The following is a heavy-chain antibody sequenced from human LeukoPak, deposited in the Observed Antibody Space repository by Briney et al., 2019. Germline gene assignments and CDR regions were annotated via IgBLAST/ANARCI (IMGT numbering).Heavy chain of an antibody. CDR3: AKDATPYY. D-gene: IGHD5-12*01. J-gene: IGHJ4*02. CDR2: TSGSGEST. V-gene: IGHV3-23*01. Sequence: PGGSLRLSCAASGFTFSSFAMTWVRQAPGQGLEWVSSTSGSGESTFYANSVKGHFTISRDNSKNTLYLQMNSLRADDTAVYYCAKDATPYYWGQGTLVTVSP. CDR1: GFTFSSFA.